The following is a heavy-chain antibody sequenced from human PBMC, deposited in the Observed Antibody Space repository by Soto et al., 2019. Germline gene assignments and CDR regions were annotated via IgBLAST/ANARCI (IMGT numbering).Heavy chain of an antibody. D-gene: IGHD5-12*01. CDR3: ARSRDLDSGYVDYGMDV. V-gene: IGHV1-46*01. J-gene: IGHJ6*02. CDR2: INPSGGST. CDR1: GYTLTSYY. Sequence: ASVTVCCKASGYTLTSYYRHWVRQAPRQGLEWMGIINPSGGSTSYAQKFQGRVTMTRDTSTSTVYMELSSLRSEDTAVYYCARSRDLDSGYVDYGMDVWGQGTTVTVSS.